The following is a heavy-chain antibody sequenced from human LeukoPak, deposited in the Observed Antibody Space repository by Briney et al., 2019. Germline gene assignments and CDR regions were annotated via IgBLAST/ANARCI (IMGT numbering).Heavy chain of an antibody. CDR1: GYSFTSYW. V-gene: IGHV5-51*03. Sequence: GESLKISCKGSGYSFTSYWSGWVRQMHGKGLEWMGITYPGDSDTRYSPSFQGQVTISADKSISTAYLQWSSLKASDNAMYYCATRAGSGSYYNVRWDYWGQGTLVTVSS. CDR3: ATRAGSGSYYNVRWDY. D-gene: IGHD3-10*01. J-gene: IGHJ4*02. CDR2: TYPGDSDT.